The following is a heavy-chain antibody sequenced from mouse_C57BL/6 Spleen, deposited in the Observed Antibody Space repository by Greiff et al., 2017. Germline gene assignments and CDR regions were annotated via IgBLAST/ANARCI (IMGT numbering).Heavy chain of an antibody. CDR1: GFTFSSYG. Sequence: EVQVVESGGDLVKPGGSLKLSCAASGFTFSSYGMSWVRQTPDKRLAWVATISSGGSYTYYPDSVKGRFTISRDNAKNTLYLQMSSLKSEYTAMYYCARQPSGYAMDYWGQGTSVTVSS. D-gene: IGHD6-1*01. CDR3: ARQPSGYAMDY. J-gene: IGHJ4*01. CDR2: ISSGGSYT. V-gene: IGHV5-6*01.